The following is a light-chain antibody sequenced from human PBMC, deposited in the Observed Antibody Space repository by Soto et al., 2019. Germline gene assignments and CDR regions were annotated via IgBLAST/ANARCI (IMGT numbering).Light chain of an antibody. CDR1: SSNIGYNY. V-gene: IGLV1-51*01. CDR3: GTWDSSLSAAV. Sequence: QSVLTQPPSVSAAPGQKVTISCSGSSSNIGYNYVSWYQLLPGTAPKLLIYDNNKRPSGIPDRFSGSKSGTSATLGITGLQTGDEADYYCGTWDSSLSAAVFGGGTKLTVL. CDR2: DNN. J-gene: IGLJ3*02.